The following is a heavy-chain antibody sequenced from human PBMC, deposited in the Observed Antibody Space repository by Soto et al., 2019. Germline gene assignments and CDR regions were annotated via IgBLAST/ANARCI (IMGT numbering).Heavy chain of an antibody. J-gene: IGHJ4*02. CDR1: GYTFTSYD. V-gene: IGHV1-8*01. CDR2: MNPNSGNT. CDR3: ASALSMATALEGY. D-gene: IGHD5-12*01. Sequence: QVQLVQSGAEVKKPGASVKVSCKASGYTFTSYDINWVRQATGQGLEWMGWMNPNSGNTSYAQKLQGRVTMTRNTSKTTAYMELSNLRSEDTAVYYGASALSMATALEGYGGQGTLVTFSS.